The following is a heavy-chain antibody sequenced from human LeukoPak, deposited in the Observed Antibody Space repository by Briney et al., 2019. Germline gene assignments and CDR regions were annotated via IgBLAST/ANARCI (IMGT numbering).Heavy chain of an antibody. Sequence: GGSLRLSCAASGFTFSSYWMSWVRQAPGKGLEWVANIKQDGSEKYYVDSVKGRFTISRDNAKNSLYLQMNSLRAEDTAVYYCARGHYDYVWGTIGYYYYYMDVWGKGTTVTISS. J-gene: IGHJ6*03. CDR2: IKQDGSEK. CDR1: GFTFSSYW. CDR3: ARGHYDYVWGTIGYYYYYMDV. D-gene: IGHD3-16*01. V-gene: IGHV3-7*04.